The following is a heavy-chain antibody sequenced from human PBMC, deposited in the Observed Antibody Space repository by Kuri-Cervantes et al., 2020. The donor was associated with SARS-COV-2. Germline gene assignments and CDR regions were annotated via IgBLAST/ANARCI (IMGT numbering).Heavy chain of an antibody. CDR1: GGSLISESYY. CDR2: INHSGST. D-gene: IGHD3-22*01. J-gene: IGHJ4*02. V-gene: IGHV4-34*01. Sequence: SETLSLTCTVSGGSLISESYYWSWIRQPPGKGLEWIGEINHSGSTNYNPSLKSRVTISVDTSKNQFSLKLSSVTAADTAVYYCARAQWSSGYSNIDYWGRGTLVTVSS. CDR3: ARAQWSSGYSNIDY.